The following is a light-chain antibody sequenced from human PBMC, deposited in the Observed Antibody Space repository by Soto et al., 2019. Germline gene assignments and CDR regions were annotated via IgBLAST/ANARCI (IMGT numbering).Light chain of an antibody. CDR2: GDI. J-gene: IGLJ2*01. V-gene: IGLV1-40*01. Sequence: QSVLTQPPSVSGAPGQRVIISCTGSSSNIGAGYDVHWYQQLPGKAPKLLIYGDIDRPSGVPDRFSGSKTATSASLAITGLQAEDEADYYCQSYDSGLSAVVFGGGTKLTVL. CDR1: SSNIGAGYD. CDR3: QSYDSGLSAVV.